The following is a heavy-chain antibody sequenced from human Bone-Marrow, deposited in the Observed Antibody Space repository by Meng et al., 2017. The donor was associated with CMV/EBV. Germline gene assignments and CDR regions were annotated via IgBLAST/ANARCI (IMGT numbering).Heavy chain of an antibody. CDR1: GLTVSGND. Sequence: GESLKISCAASGLTVSGNDMTWVRQAPGKGLEWVSLIHRDGNSYYGDSVKGRFTSSRDSSMNTLYLQMNSLKTEDTAVYYCATFKQQSVGGTYWYSDLCGRGTLVTFSS. D-gene: IGHD6-13*01. CDR2: IHRDGNS. V-gene: IGHV3-66*02. J-gene: IGHJ2*01. CDR3: ATFKQQSVGGTYWYSDL.